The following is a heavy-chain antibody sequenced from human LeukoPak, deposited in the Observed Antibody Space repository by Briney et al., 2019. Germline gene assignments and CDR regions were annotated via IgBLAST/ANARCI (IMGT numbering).Heavy chain of an antibody. V-gene: IGHV3-48*04. CDR2: ISSSSSSTI. D-gene: IGHD6-13*01. J-gene: IGHJ4*02. Sequence: GGSLRLSCAASGFTFSSYSMNWVRQAPGKGLEWVSYISSSSSSTIYYADSVKGRFTISRDNAKNSLYLQMNSLRAEDTAVYYCAREQLRSSWYGVSGYWGQGTLVTVSS. CDR1: GFTFSSYS. CDR3: AREQLRSSWYGVSGY.